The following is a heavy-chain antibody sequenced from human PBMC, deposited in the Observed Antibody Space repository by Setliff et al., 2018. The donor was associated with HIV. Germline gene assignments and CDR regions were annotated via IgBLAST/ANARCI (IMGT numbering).Heavy chain of an antibody. CDR2: ISYDGSST. V-gene: IGHV3-30*04. Sequence: QAGGSLRLSCAASEFTFSSYAMHWVRQAPGKGLEWVAFISYDGSSTSYADSVKGRFTISRDNAKNTLFLQMNSLRAEDTAVYYCARAQDNYYDSSGYSFDSWGQGSLVTVSS. CDR1: EFTFSSYA. J-gene: IGHJ4*02. D-gene: IGHD3-22*01. CDR3: ARAQDNYYDSSGYSFDS.